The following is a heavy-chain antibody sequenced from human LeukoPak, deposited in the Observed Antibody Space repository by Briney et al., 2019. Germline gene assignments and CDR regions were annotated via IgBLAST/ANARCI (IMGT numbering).Heavy chain of an antibody. D-gene: IGHD3-10*01. V-gene: IGHV3-48*04. CDR2: ISISSSTI. CDR3: VRDGTVRGKNGCFDY. J-gene: IGHJ4*02. Sequence: EGSLRLSCEASGFALNSYIMSWVRQAPGKGLEWISQISISSSTIYYRDSVKGRFTISRDNAKNSLYLQMNSLRAEDTAVYYCVRDGTVRGKNGCFDYWGQGTLVTVSS. CDR1: GFALNSYI.